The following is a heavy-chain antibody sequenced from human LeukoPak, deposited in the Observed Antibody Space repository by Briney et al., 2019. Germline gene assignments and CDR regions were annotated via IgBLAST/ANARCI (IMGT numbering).Heavy chain of an antibody. CDR2: ISSSSSYI. CDR1: GFTYSSYS. Sequence: GSLRLSCAASGFTYSSYSMNWVRQAPGKGLEWVSSISSSSSYIYYADSVKGRFTISRDNAKNSLYLQMNSLRAEDTAVYYCARDSRITMVRGDPFDYWGQGTLVTVSS. CDR3: ARDSRITMVRGDPFDY. J-gene: IGHJ4*02. V-gene: IGHV3-21*01. D-gene: IGHD3-10*01.